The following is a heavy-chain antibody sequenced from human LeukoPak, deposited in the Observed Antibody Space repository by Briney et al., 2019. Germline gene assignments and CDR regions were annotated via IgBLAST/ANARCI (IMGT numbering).Heavy chain of an antibody. D-gene: IGHD4-17*01. V-gene: IGHV1-2*02. CDR3: TRGGYGDYVLSCLDH. CDR1: GYTFTGYY. CDR2: FNPNSGDT. J-gene: IGHJ4*02. Sequence: ASVKVSCKASGYTFTGYYMHWVRPAPGQGLEWMGWFNPNSGDTHYTQKFQDRVTMTGDTSITTAYMELSRLRSDDTAGYSWTRGGYGDYVLSCLDHWGQGTLVTVSS.